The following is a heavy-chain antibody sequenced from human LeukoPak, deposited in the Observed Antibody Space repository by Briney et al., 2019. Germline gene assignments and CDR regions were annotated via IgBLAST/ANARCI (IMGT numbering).Heavy chain of an antibody. Sequence: KPSETLSLTCTVACGSISSSHYYWGWIRQPPGRGLEWFGSIYYSGIPSYNPSLESRVTISVDTSKNQFSLKLSSVTAADTAVYYCATAPMEGWFDPWGQGTLVTVSS. J-gene: IGHJ5*02. CDR1: CGSISSSHYY. V-gene: IGHV4-39*07. D-gene: IGHD3-10*01. CDR3: ATAPMEGWFDP. CDR2: IYYSGIP.